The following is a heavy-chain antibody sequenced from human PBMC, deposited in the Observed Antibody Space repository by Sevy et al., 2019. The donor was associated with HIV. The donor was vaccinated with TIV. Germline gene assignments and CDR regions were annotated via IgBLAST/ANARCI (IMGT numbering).Heavy chain of an antibody. CDR3: AKGRPGSGYAGAAAGD. Sequence: ASVKVSCKASGYRFTSYAMNWVRQAPGQGLEWMGWINANTGKPTYAQGFTGRFVFFLDTSVNTAYLQISSLKAEDTAVYYCAKGRPGSGYAGAAAGDWGQGTRVTVSS. J-gene: IGHJ4*02. CDR2: INANTGKP. CDR1: GYRFTSYA. D-gene: IGHD5-12*01. V-gene: IGHV7-4-1*02.